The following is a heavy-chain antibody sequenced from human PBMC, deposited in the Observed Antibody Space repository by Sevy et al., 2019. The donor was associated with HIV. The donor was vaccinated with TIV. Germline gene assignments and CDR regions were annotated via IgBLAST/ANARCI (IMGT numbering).Heavy chain of an antibody. V-gene: IGHV3-23*01. J-gene: IGHJ4*02. CDR1: GFTFSKYS. Sequence: GGSLRLSCVASGFTFSKYSMSWVRQAPGKGLEWFSILSFDCGRINYADSVKGRFTMSRDDSGNTFYLQMDSLRAEDTAIYFCAREGCSKPHDYWCQVTLVTVSS. CDR3: AREGCSKPHDY. CDR2: LSFDCGRI. D-gene: IGHD2-2*01.